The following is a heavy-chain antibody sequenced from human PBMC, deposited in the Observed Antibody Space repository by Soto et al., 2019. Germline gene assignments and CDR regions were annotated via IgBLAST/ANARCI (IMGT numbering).Heavy chain of an antibody. CDR3: ARASHGWFGDLSLYFDY. Sequence: KLPETLSLTCTVSGGSISSYYWSWIRQPPGKGLEWIGYIYYSGSTNYNPSLKSRVTISVDTSKNQFSLKLSSVTAADTAVYYCARASHGWFGDLSLYFDYWGQGTLVTVSS. CDR2: IYYSGST. V-gene: IGHV4-59*01. CDR1: GGSISSYY. J-gene: IGHJ4*02. D-gene: IGHD3-10*01.